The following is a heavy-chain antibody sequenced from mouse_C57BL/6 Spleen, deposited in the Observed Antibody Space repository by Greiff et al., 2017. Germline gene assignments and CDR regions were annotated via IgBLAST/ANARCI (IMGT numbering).Heavy chain of an antibody. V-gene: IGHV1-52*01. D-gene: IGHD1-1*02. J-gene: IGHJ3*01. CDR3: ARVAVGQFAY. CDR1: GYTFTSYW. Sequence: QVQLKQPGAELVRPGSSVKLSCKASGYTFTSYWMHWVKQRPIQGLEWIGNIDPSDSETHYNQKFKDKATLTVDKSSSTAYMQLSSLTSEDSAVYYCARVAVGQFAYWGQGTLVTVSA. CDR2: IDPSDSET.